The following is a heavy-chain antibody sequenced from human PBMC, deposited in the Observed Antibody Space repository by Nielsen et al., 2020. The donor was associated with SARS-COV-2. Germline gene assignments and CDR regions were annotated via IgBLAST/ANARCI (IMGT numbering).Heavy chain of an antibody. J-gene: IGHJ6*02. D-gene: IGHD2-2*01. CDR2: IIPILGIA. Sequence: WVRQAPGQGLEWMGRIIPILGIANYAQKFQGRVTITADKSTSTAYMELSSLRSEDTAVYYCASLYSTPETSEYIVVVPAVDYYYGMDVWGQGTTVTVSS. CDR3: ASLYSTPETSEYIVVVPAVDYYYGMDV. V-gene: IGHV1-69*02.